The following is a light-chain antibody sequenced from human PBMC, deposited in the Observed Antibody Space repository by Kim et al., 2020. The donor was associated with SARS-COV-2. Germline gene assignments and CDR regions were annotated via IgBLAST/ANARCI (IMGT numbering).Light chain of an antibody. CDR2: DAS. J-gene: IGKJ4*01. Sequence: VSPGDRATRSCRASQSVRSNLAWYQQKPGQAPRLLIYDASSRATGIPARFSGSGSGTEFTLTISSLQSEDFAVYYCQQYNNWPLTVGGGTKVDIK. V-gene: IGKV3-15*01. CDR1: QSVRSN. CDR3: QQYNNWPLT.